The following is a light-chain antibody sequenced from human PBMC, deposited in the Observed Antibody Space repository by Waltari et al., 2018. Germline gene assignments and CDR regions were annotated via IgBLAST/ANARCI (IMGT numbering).Light chain of an antibody. CDR2: YVN. CDR1: SSDVGGYNF. J-gene: IGLJ3*02. CDR3: CSYAGYYTV. Sequence: QSALTQPRSVSGSPGQSVTISCTGTSSDVGGYNFVSWYQQYPGKAPKLMLYYVNKRPSGAPYRFPGSKSGNTASLIISGLQTEDEADYYCCSYAGYYTVFGGGTKLTVL. V-gene: IGLV2-11*01.